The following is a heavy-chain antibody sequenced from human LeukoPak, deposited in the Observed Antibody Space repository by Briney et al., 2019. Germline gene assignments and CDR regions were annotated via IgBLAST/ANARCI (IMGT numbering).Heavy chain of an antibody. D-gene: IGHD6-19*01. CDR2: ISWNSGSI. J-gene: IGHJ6*02. Sequence: PGRSLRLSCAASGFTFADYAMHWVRQAPGKGLEWVSGISWNSGSIGYADSVKGRFTISRDNAKNSLYLQMNSLRAEDTALYYCAKVPGQWLSRGGMDVWGQGTTVTVSS. CDR3: AKVPGQWLSRGGMDV. V-gene: IGHV3-9*01. CDR1: GFTFADYA.